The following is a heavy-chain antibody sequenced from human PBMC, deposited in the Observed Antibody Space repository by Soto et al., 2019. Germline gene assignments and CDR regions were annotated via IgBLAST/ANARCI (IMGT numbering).Heavy chain of an antibody. D-gene: IGHD5-12*01. CDR3: AKDFEGGGYELDAFDI. CDR1: GFTFSSYG. CDR2: ISYDGSNK. V-gene: IGHV3-30*18. Sequence: GGSLRLSCAASGFTFSSYGMHWVRQAPGKGLEWVAVISYDGSNKYYADSVKGRFTISRDNSKNTLYLQMNSLRAEDTAVYYCAKDFEGGGYELDAFDIWGKGTMVNV. J-gene: IGHJ3*02.